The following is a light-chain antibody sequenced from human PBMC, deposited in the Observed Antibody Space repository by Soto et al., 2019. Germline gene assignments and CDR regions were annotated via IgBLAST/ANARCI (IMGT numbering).Light chain of an antibody. CDR2: AAS. CDR1: QSISSY. CDR3: QQSYSTLAT. Sequence: DIQMTQSPSSLSASVGDRVTITCRASQSISSYLNWYQQKPGKAPKLLIYAASSLQSGVPSRFSGSRSGTDFTLTISSLQPEDFATYYCQQSYSTLATFGPGTKVDIK. V-gene: IGKV1-39*01. J-gene: IGKJ3*01.